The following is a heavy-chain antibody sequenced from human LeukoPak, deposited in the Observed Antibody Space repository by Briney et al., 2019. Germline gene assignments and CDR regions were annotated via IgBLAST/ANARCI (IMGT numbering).Heavy chain of an antibody. V-gene: IGHV4-34*01. Sequence: SETLSLTCAVYGGSFSGYYWSWIRQPQGKGLEWIGEINHSGSTNYNPSLKSRVTISVDTSKNQFSLKLSSVTAADTAVYYCARHSTFFGVVIIKGRVRVPFDFWGQGTLVTVSS. CDR1: GGSFSGYY. CDR3: ARHSTFFGVVIIKGRVRVPFDF. CDR2: INHSGST. J-gene: IGHJ4*02. D-gene: IGHD3-3*01.